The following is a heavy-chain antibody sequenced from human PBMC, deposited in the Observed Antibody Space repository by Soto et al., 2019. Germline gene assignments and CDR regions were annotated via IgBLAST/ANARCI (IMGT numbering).Heavy chain of an antibody. Sequence: GGSLRLSCAASGFPFSDSALHWVRQASGKGLEWVGRIRNKPNNYATSYAASVKGRFTISRDESKNTAYLQMNSLNSEDSAVYYCSRVGSTTYPFDSWGQGVLVTVSS. D-gene: IGHD1-1*01. J-gene: IGHJ4*02. V-gene: IGHV3-73*01. CDR2: IRNKPNNYAT. CDR3: SRVGSTTYPFDS. CDR1: GFPFSDSA.